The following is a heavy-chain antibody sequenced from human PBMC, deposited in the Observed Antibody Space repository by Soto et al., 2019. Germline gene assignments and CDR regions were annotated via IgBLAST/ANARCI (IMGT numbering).Heavy chain of an antibody. CDR2: ISSSGSTI. CDR1: GFTFSDYY. D-gene: IGHD4-17*01. CDR3: ARRVFYGDYPFDY. Sequence: GESLKISCAASGFTFSDYYMSWIRQAPGKGLEWVSYISSSGSTIYYADSVKGRFTISRDNAKNSLYLQMNSLRAEDTAVYYCARRVFYGDYPFDYWGQGTLVTVSS. V-gene: IGHV3-11*01. J-gene: IGHJ4*02.